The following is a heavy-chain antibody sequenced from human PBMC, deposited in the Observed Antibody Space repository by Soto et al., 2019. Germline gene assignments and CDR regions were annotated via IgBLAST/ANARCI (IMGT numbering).Heavy chain of an antibody. J-gene: IGHJ6*02. D-gene: IGHD4-17*01. V-gene: IGHV4-31*03. CDR1: GGSISSGGYY. CDR2: IYYSGST. CDR3: ARTTVTTYYYYGMDV. Sequence: SETLSLTCTVSGGSISSGGYYWSWIRQHPGKGLEWIGYIYYSGSTYYNPSLKSRVTISVDTSKNQFSLKLSSVTAADTAVCYCARTTVTTYYYYGMDVWGQGTTVTVSS.